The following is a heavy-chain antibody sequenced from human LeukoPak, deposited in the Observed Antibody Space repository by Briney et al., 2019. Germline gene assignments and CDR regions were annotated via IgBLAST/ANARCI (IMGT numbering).Heavy chain of an antibody. D-gene: IGHD2-2*01. J-gene: IGHJ4*02. CDR1: GGSFSGYY. CDR2: INHSGGT. Sequence: SETLSLTCAVYGGSFSGYYWSRVRQPPGEGLEWIGEINHSGGTNCNPSLKSRVTISVDTSKNQFSLKLSSVTAADTAVYYCARGGKYCSSTTCYVAYWGQGALVTVSS. CDR3: ARGGKYCSSTTCYVAY. V-gene: IGHV4-34*01.